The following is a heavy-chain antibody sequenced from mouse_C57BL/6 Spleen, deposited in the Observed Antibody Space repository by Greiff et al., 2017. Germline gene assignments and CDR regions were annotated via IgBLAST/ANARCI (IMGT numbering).Heavy chain of an antibody. V-gene: IGHV14-4*01. CDR1: GFNIKDDY. Sequence: VQLQQSGAELVRPGASVKLSCTASGFNIKDDYMHWVKQRPEQGLEWIGWIDPKNGDTEYASKFQGKATITADTSSNTAYLQLSSLTSEDTAVYYCTTPYYGSSYGYFDVWGTGTTVTVSS. CDR2: IDPKNGDT. D-gene: IGHD1-1*01. CDR3: TTPYYGSSYGYFDV. J-gene: IGHJ1*03.